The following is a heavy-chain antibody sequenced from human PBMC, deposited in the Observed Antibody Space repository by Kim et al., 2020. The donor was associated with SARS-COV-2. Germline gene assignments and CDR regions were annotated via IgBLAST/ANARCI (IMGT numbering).Heavy chain of an antibody. J-gene: IGHJ4*02. V-gene: IGHV3-23*03. Sequence: HADSGKGRFTLSRDNSKNTLYLQMNSLRAEDTAVYYCAKDELAAAGMLDYWGQGTLVTVSS. CDR3: AKDELAAAGMLDY. D-gene: IGHD6-13*01.